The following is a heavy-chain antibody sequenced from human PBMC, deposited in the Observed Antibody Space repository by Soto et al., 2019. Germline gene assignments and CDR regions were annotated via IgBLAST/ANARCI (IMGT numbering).Heavy chain of an antibody. V-gene: IGHV1-18*01. D-gene: IGHD4-17*01. CDR1: GYTFTSNG. Sequence: QVQLVQSGAEVKKPGTSVKVSCKASGYTFTSNGISWVRQAPGQGLEWMGWISTDNGNTNYAQKRQGRVTMTRDTSTSIAYMELRDLRSDDTAVYYCARDGYGDYGYWGQGSLVTVSS. CDR3: ARDGYGDYGY. J-gene: IGHJ4*02. CDR2: ISTDNGNT.